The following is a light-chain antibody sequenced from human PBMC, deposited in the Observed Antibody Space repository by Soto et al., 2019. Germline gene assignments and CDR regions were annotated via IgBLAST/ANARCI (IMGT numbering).Light chain of an antibody. CDR1: TSNLEDNH. V-gene: IGLV1-47*01. Sequence: QSVLTQPPSASGTPGQRVTISCSGNTSNLEDNHVYWYRRLPGTAPRLLLYRNNQRPSGVPDRFSGSKSGTSASLAISGLRSEDEADYFCVAWVDSLSVVVFGGGTKLTVL. CDR2: RNN. CDR3: VAWVDSLSVVV. J-gene: IGLJ2*01.